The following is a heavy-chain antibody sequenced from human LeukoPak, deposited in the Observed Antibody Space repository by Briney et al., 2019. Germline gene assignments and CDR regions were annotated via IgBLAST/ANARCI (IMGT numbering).Heavy chain of an antibody. V-gene: IGHV4-31*03. J-gene: IGHJ6*02. CDR3: ARGSIPAASYYSYYAMDV. Sequence: PSETLSLTCTVSGGSISSGGYYWSWIRQHPGKGLEWIGYIYYSGSTYYNPSLKSRVTISVDTSKNQFSLKLSSVTAADTAVYYCARGSIPAASYYSYYAMDVWGQGTTVTVSS. CDR2: IYYSGST. D-gene: IGHD2-2*01. CDR1: GGSISSGGYY.